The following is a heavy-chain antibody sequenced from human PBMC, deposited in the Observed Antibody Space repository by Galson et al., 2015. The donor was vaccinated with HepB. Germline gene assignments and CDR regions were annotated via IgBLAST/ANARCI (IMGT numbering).Heavy chain of an antibody. CDR2: IYWDDDK. Sequence: PALVKPTQTLTLTCTFSGFSLSTTGVGVGWIRQPPGRALECLALIYWDDDKRYNPSLQSRLTITRDTSRNQVVLTMTNMDPVDTATYYCAHRIVGYRGVWNNGVFDYWGQGSLVTVSS. J-gene: IGHJ4*02. V-gene: IGHV2-5*02. D-gene: IGHD1-26*01. CDR3: AHRIVGYRGVWNNGVFDY. CDR1: GFSLSTTGVG.